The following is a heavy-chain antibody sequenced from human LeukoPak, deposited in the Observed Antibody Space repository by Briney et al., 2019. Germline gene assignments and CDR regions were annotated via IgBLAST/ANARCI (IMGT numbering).Heavy chain of an antibody. CDR2: IIPIFGTA. Sequence: SVKVSCKAPGGTFSSYAISWVRQAPGQGLEWMGGIIPIFGTANYAQKFQGRVTITADESTSTAYMELSSLRSEDTAVYYCARVQWLAPQYYFDYWGQGTLVTVSS. V-gene: IGHV1-69*13. J-gene: IGHJ4*02. CDR1: GGTFSSYA. CDR3: ARVQWLAPQYYFDY. D-gene: IGHD6-19*01.